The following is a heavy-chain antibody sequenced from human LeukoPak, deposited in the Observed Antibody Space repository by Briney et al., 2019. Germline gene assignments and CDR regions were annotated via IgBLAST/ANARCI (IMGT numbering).Heavy chain of an antibody. CDR2: ISYDGGDK. CDR1: GFTFSSYA. CDR3: ARDLSERYSMDY. D-gene: IGHD1-14*01. V-gene: IGHV3-30-3*01. Sequence: GGSLRLSCAASGFTFSSYAIHWVRQAPGKGLEWVAFISYDGGDKRYAESVKGRITISRDNSRKTLYLQMHSLGPEDTVIYYCARDLSERYSMDYWGQGTLVTVSP. J-gene: IGHJ4*02.